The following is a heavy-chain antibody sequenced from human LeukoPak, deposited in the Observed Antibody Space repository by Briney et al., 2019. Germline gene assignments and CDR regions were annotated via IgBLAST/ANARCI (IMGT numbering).Heavy chain of an antibody. V-gene: IGHV3-66*02. J-gene: IGHJ5*02. Sequence: GGSLRLSCAASGFTFSNYWMSWVRQAPGKGLEWVSIIYSGGSTFYADSVKGRFTISRDNSKNTLYLQMNSLRAEDTAVYYCANLRSTSCPWGQGTLVTVSS. D-gene: IGHD2-2*01. CDR3: ANLRSTSCP. CDR2: IYSGGST. CDR1: GFTFSNYW.